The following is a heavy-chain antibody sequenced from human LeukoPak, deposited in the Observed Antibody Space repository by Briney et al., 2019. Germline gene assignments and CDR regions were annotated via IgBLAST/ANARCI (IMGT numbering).Heavy chain of an antibody. J-gene: IGHJ4*02. CDR1: GFTFTTYP. Sequence: PGRSLRLSCAASGFTFTTYPMHWVRQSPGKGLEWVAVDGSDKYYTDSVKGRFTISRDNSRNTLYLQMNSLRAEDTAVYYCAREWADSYSSGSHYCFDYWGQGTLVTVSS. CDR3: AREWADSYSSGSHYCFDY. CDR2: DGSDK. D-gene: IGHD3-10*01. V-gene: IGHV3-30*04.